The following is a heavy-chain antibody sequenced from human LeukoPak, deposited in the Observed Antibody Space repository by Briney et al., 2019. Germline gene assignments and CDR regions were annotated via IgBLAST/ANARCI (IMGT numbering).Heavy chain of an antibody. Sequence: GGSLRLSCAASGFTFSIYAMSWVRQAPGKGLQWVSSITSSGDGTYYADSVKGRFTISRDNSENMLYLQMNSLRVEDTAVYFCAKDRPNYYGSNGHYYRRDGDYWGQGTLVTVSP. CDR2: ITSSGDGT. D-gene: IGHD3-22*01. J-gene: IGHJ4*02. CDR3: AKDRPNYYGSNGHYYRRDGDY. V-gene: IGHV3-23*01. CDR1: GFTFSIYA.